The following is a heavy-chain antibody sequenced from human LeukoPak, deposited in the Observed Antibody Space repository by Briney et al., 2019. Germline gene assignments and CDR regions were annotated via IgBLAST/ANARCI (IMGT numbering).Heavy chain of an antibody. Sequence: GAPVKVSCKASGGTFSSYAISWVRQAPGQGLEWMGRIIPILGIANYAQKFQGRVTITADKSTSTAYMELSSLRSEDTAVCYCARVGKDGMDVWGQGTTVTVSS. CDR2: IIPILGIA. CDR3: ARVGKDGMDV. V-gene: IGHV1-69*04. CDR1: GGTFSSYA. J-gene: IGHJ6*02. D-gene: IGHD4-23*01.